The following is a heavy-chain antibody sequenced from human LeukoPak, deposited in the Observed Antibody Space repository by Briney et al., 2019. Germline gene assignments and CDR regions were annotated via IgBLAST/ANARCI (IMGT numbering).Heavy chain of an antibody. CDR1: GFTFSSYS. D-gene: IGHD6-13*01. CDR2: ISGSGGST. V-gene: IGHV3-23*01. Sequence: GGSLRLSCAASGFTFSSYSMNWVRQAPGKGLEWVSAISGSGGSTYYADSVKGRFTISRDNSKNILYLQMNSLRAEDTALYYCARVGYTDSWYSSPPFDYWGQGALVTVSS. CDR3: ARVGYTDSWYSSPPFDY. J-gene: IGHJ4*02.